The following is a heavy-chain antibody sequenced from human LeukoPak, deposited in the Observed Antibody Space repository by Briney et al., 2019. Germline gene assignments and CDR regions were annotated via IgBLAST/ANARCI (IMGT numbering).Heavy chain of an antibody. CDR3: ATAPIVVVPAAIYYYMDV. CDR1: GYTLTELS. CDR2: FDPEDGET. J-gene: IGHJ6*03. V-gene: IGHV1-24*01. Sequence: GASVKVSCKVSGYTLTELSMHWVRQAPGNGLEWMGGFDPEDGETIYAKKFQGRVTMTADTSKDTAYMELSSLRSEDTDVYYCATAPIVVVPAAIYYYMDVWGKGTTVTVSS. D-gene: IGHD2-2*01.